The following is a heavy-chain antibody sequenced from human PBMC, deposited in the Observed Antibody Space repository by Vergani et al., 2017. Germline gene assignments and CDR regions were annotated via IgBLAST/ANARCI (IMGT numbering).Heavy chain of an antibody. D-gene: IGHD3-10*01. V-gene: IGHV4-61*02. CDR1: GGSITSGSFY. CDR3: WRVSWTSELRGVYWFDT. J-gene: IGHJ5*02. Sequence: QVQLHESGPGLVKPSQTLSLTCTVSGGSITSGSFYWSWIRQPAGKGLEWIGRIHSSGTTNYNPSLKSRVTLSVDTSKNQLSLRMTSVTAADAAVDYCWRVSWTSELRGVYWFDTWGQGTLVSVSS. CDR2: IHSSGTT.